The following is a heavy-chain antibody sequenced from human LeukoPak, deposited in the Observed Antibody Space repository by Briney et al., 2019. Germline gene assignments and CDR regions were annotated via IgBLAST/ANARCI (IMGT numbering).Heavy chain of an antibody. D-gene: IGHD4-17*01. J-gene: IGHJ4*02. V-gene: IGHV3-33*01. CDR2: IWYDGSKK. Sequence: GGSLRLSCAASGFTFSSYGMHWVRQAPGKGLEWVAVIWYDGSKKYYADSVKGRFTISRDNSKNTLYLQMNSLRAEDTAVYYCARGGDYGDPIDYWGQGTLVTVSS. CDR3: ARGGDYGDPIDY. CDR1: GFTFSSYG.